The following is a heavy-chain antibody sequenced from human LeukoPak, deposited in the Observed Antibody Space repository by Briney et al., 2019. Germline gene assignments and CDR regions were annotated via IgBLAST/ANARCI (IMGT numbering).Heavy chain of an antibody. J-gene: IGHJ4*02. Sequence: PGGSLRLSCAASGFTLSSYSMNWVRQAPGKGLEWVSSISSISSSYIYYADSVKGRFTISRDNAKHSLYLQMNSLRAEDTAVYYCARGPPYDYWGQGTLVTVSS. CDR3: ARGPPYDY. CDR1: GFTLSSYS. CDR2: ISSISSSYI. V-gene: IGHV3-21*01.